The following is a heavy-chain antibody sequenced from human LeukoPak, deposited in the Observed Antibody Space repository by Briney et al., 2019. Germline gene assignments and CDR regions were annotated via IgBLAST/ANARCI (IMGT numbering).Heavy chain of an antibody. V-gene: IGHV3-21*01. Sequence: GGSLRLSCAASGFTFSSYSMNWVRQAPRKGLEWGSSISSSSSYIYYADSVKGRFTISRDNAKNSLYLQMNSLRAEDTAVYYCARDSPYGDFFDYWGQGTLVTVSS. CDR3: ARDSPYGDFFDY. CDR2: ISSSSSYI. D-gene: IGHD4-17*01. J-gene: IGHJ4*02. CDR1: GFTFSSYS.